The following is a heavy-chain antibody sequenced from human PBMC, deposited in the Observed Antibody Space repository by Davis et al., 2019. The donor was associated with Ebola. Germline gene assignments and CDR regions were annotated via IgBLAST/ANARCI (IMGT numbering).Heavy chain of an antibody. D-gene: IGHD3-3*02. V-gene: IGHV5-51*01. J-gene: IGHJ4*02. CDR1: GYSFTSYW. CDR3: ARGTSLARNFDY. Sequence: GASLKISCKGSGYSFTSYWIGWVRQLPGKGLEWMGIIYPGDSDTRYSPSFQGQVTISADESFSTAYLQWSSLKASDTAMYYCARGTSLARNFDYWGQGTLVTVSS. CDR2: IYPGDSDT.